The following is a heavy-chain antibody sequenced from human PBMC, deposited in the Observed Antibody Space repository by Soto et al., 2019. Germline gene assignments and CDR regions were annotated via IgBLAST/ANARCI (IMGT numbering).Heavy chain of an antibody. D-gene: IGHD3-16*01. J-gene: IGHJ6*02. CDR1: GYSFTSYW. CDR2: IYPGDSDT. CDR3: ARLSSMVITLGEYYYYVMHV. Sequence: GESLKISCKGSGYSFTSYWIGWVRQMPGKGLEWMGIIYPGDSDTRYSPSFQGQVTISADKSISTAYLQWSSLKASDTAMYYCARLSSMVITLGEYYYYVMHVCCQATTVTFS. V-gene: IGHV5-51*01.